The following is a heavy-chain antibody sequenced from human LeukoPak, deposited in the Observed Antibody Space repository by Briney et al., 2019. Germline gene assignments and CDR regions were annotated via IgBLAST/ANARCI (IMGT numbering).Heavy chain of an antibody. V-gene: IGHV4-34*01. CDR2: INHSGST. Sequence: SETLSLTCAVYGGSFSGYYWSWIRQPPGKGLEWIGEINHSGSTNYNPSLKSRVTISVDTSKNQFSLKLSSVTAADTAVYYCARGNYYDSSGYYGLWGQGTLVTVSS. CDR3: ARGNYYDSSGYYGL. J-gene: IGHJ4*02. CDR1: GGSFSGYY. D-gene: IGHD3-22*01.